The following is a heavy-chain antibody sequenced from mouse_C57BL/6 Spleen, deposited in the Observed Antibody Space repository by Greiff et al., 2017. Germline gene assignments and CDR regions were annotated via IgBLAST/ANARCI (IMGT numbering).Heavy chain of an antibody. V-gene: IGHV3-6*01. CDR3: ARGFNDYGYVDV. Sequence: EVQLQESGPGLVKPSQSLSLTCSVTGYSITSGYYWNWIRQFPGNKLEWMDFISYNGSTNYKHSLKNRIAITRDTSKNPFFLKLNCVTTEDTATYYCARGFNDYGYVDVWGTGTTVTVSS. CDR1: GYSITSGYY. J-gene: IGHJ1*03. CDR2: ISYNGST. D-gene: IGHD2-3*01.